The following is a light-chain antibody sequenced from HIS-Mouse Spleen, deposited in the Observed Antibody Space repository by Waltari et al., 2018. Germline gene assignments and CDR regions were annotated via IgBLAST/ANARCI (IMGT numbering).Light chain of an antibody. CDR1: SSDVGGYNS. Sequence: QSALTQPASVSGSPGQSITISCTGTSSDVGGYNSVPWYQKHPGKAPKLMIYDVSNRPSGVSNRFSGSKSGNTASLTISGLQAEDEADYYCSSYTSSSTVVFGGGTKLTVL. CDR2: DVS. CDR3: SSYTSSSTVV. V-gene: IGLV2-14*03. J-gene: IGLJ2*01.